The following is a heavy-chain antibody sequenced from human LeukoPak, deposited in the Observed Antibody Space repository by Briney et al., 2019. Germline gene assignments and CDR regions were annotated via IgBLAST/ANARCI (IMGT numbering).Heavy chain of an antibody. CDR3: AKEPHYYYDSSGYYDY. J-gene: IGHJ4*02. D-gene: IGHD3-22*01. V-gene: IGHV3-30*18. CDR1: GFTVSSNY. CDR2: IPYDGSNK. Sequence: PGGSLRLSCAASGFTVSSNYMSWVRQAPGKGLEWVAVIPYDGSNKYYADSVKGRFTISRDNSKNTLYLQMNSLRAEDTAVYYCAKEPHYYYDSSGYYDYWGQGTLVTVSS.